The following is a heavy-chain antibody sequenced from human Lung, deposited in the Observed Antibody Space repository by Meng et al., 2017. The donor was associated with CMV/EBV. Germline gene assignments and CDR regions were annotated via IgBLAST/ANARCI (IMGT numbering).Heavy chain of an antibody. CDR2: ISTNTGTP. J-gene: IGHJ5*02. D-gene: IGHD2/OR15-2a*01. CDR1: GYTFSTYT. V-gene: IGHV7-4-1*02. Sequence: QVQLVQSGSELKKPGTSLKVSFKAYGYTFSTYTINWVRQAHGRGLEWMGWISTNTGTPTYTQGFTGRFVFSLDASVSTAYLQISSLKAEDTAVYYCARGGNFDPWGQGTLVTVSS. CDR3: ARGGNFDP.